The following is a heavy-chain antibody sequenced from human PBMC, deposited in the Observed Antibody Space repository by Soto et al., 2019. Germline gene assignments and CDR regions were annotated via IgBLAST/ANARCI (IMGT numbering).Heavy chain of an antibody. J-gene: IGHJ4*02. Sequence: GESLKISCKGSGYSFTSFWISWVRQMPGKGLEWMGKIDPSDSYTNYSPSSQGHVTFSADKSISTAYLQWSSLKASDTSMYYCVMDYGSGSHDYWGQGTLVTVSS. CDR2: IDPSDSYT. V-gene: IGHV5-10-1*01. D-gene: IGHD3-10*01. CDR1: GYSFTSFW. CDR3: VMDYGSGSHDY.